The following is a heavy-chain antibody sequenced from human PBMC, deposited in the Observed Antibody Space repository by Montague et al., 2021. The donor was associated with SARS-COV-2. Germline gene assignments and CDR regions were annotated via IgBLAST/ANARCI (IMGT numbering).Heavy chain of an antibody. CDR1: GFTFSSYG. CDR3: ARDRVRAAAGTRYYFDY. V-gene: IGHV3-33*01. J-gene: IGHJ4*02. CDR2: IWYDGSNK. Sequence: SLRLSCAASGFTFSSYGMHWVRQAPGKGLEWVAVIWYDGSNKYYADSVKGRFTISRDNSKNTLYLQMNGLRAEDTAVYYCARDRVRAAAGTRYYFDYWGQGTLVTVSS. D-gene: IGHD6-13*01.